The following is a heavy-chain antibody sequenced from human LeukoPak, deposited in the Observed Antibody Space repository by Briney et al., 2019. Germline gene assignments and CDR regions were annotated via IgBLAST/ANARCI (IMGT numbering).Heavy chain of an antibody. D-gene: IGHD2-15*01. CDR1: GFTFDDYG. CDR3: ARDSPPSYCSAGSCYFDP. V-gene: IGHV3-20*04. Sequence: GGSLRLSCAASGFTFDDYGMSWVRQAPGKGLEWVSGISWNGDSTGYADSVKGRLTISRDNAKNSLYLQMNSLRAEDTALYYCARDSPPSYCSAGSCYFDPWGQGTLVTVSS. J-gene: IGHJ5*02. CDR2: ISWNGDST.